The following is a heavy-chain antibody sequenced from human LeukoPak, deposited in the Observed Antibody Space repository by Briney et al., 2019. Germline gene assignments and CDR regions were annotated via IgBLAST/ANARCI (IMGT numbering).Heavy chain of an antibody. CDR2: IYPGDSDT. CDR3: ALSYSSGWFFFDY. CDR1: GYSFTSYW. D-gene: IGHD6-19*01. V-gene: IGHV5-51*01. Sequence: GESLKISCKGFGYSFTSYWIGWVRQMPGKGLEWMGIIYPGDSDTRYSPSFQGQVTISADKSISTAYLQWSSLKASDTAMYYCALSYSSGWFFFDYWGQGALVTVSS. J-gene: IGHJ4*02.